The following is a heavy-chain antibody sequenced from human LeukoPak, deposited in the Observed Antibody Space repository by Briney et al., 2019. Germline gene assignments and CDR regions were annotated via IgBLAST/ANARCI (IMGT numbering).Heavy chain of an antibody. V-gene: IGHV1-46*01. Sequence: ASVKVSCKASGYTFTSYYMHWVRQAPGQGLEWMGIINPSGGSTSYEQKFQGRVTMTRDMSTSTVYMELSSLRSEDTAVYYCARAVFSSGLKNWFDPWGQGTLVTVSS. CDR1: GYTFTSYY. D-gene: IGHD6-6*01. J-gene: IGHJ5*02. CDR3: ARAVFSSGLKNWFDP. CDR2: INPSGGST.